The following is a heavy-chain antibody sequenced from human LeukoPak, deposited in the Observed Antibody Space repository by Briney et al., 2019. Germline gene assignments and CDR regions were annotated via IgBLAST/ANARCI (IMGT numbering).Heavy chain of an antibody. D-gene: IGHD1-26*01. CDR3: ARPSGSWSFFDY. Sequence: ASVKVSCKASGYTFTSYYMHWVRQAPGQGLEWMGIINPSGGSTSYAQKFQGRVTMTGDTSTSTVYMELSSLRFEDTAVYYCARPSGSWSFFDYWGQGTLVTVSS. J-gene: IGHJ4*02. CDR1: GYTFTSYY. V-gene: IGHV1-46*01. CDR2: INPSGGST.